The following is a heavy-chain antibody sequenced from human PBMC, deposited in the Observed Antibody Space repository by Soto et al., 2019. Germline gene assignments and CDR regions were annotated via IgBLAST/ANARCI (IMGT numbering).Heavy chain of an antibody. Sequence: QVQLVQAGAEVKKPGSSVKVSCKASGGTFSSYAISWVRQAPGQVLEWMGGIIPIFGTANYAQKFQGRVTITADKSTSKAYMDLSSLSSEDKDVYYCARVRAMVRGAHFDYWGQGTLVTVSS. CDR2: IIPIFGTA. CDR3: ARVRAMVRGAHFDY. V-gene: IGHV1-69*06. J-gene: IGHJ4*02. CDR1: GGTFSSYA. D-gene: IGHD3-10*01.